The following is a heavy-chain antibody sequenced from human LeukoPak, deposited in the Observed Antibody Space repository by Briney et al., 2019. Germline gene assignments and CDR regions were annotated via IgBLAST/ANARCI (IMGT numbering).Heavy chain of an antibody. Sequence: ASVKVSCKASGYTFTDYYILWVRQAPGQGLEWMGWINPNSGSTNYAQKFRGRVTMTRDTSISTAYMELSRLRSDDTAIYYCAATSCSSTSCAEYFHHWGQGTLITVSS. CDR1: GYTFTDYY. V-gene: IGHV1-2*02. D-gene: IGHD2-2*01. CDR2: INPNSGST. J-gene: IGHJ1*01. CDR3: AATSCSSTSCAEYFHH.